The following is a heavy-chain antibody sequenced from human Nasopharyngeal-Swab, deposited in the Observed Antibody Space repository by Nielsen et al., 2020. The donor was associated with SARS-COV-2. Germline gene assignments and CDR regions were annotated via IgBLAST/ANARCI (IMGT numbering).Heavy chain of an antibody. J-gene: IGHJ3*02. D-gene: IGHD3-3*01. V-gene: IGHV3-21*01. CDR3: ARDRPYYDFWSGSAFDI. CDR2: ISSSSSYI. Sequence: GGSLRLSCAASGFTFSSYSMNWVRQAPGKGLEWVSSISSSSSYIYYADSVKGRFTISRDNVKNSLYLQMNSLRAEDTAVYYCARDRPYYDFWSGSAFDIWGQGTMVTVSS. CDR1: GFTFSSYS.